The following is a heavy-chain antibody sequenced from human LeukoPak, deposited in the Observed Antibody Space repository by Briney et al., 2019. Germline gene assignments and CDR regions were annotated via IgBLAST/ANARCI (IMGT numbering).Heavy chain of an antibody. CDR1: GFTFSSYE. CDR3: ARKGANYYYYYMDV. CDR2: ISSSGSTI. J-gene: IGHJ6*03. V-gene: IGHV3-48*03. Sequence: GRSLRLSCAASGFTFSSYEMNWVRQAPGKGLEWVSYISSSGSTIYYADSVKGRFTISRDNAKNSLYLQMNSLRAEDTAVYYCARKGANYYYYYMDVWGKGTTVTISS. D-gene: IGHD1-26*01.